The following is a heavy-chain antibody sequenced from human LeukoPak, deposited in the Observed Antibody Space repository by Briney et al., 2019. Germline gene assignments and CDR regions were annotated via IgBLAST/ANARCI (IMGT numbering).Heavy chain of an antibody. CDR3: AKGGVVVPAAIAFLWNYYYYMDV. D-gene: IGHD2-2*02. CDR2: ISGSGGST. CDR1: GFTFSSYA. J-gene: IGHJ6*03. Sequence: PGGSLRLSCAASGFTFSSYAMSWVRQAPGKGLEWVSAISGSGGSTYYADSVKGRFPISRDNSKNTLYLQMNRLRAEDTAVYYCAKGGVVVPAAIAFLWNYYYYMDVWGKGTTVTVSS. V-gene: IGHV3-23*01.